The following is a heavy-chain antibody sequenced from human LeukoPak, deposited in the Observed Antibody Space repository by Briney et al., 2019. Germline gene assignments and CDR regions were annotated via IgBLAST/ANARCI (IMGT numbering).Heavy chain of an antibody. CDR3: AKDSRGRWFGDV. CDR1: GFTFSTFA. Sequence: PGGSLRLSCAASGFTFSTFAMIWVRQAPGKGLEWVSAISGSGGSTYYADSVKGRFTISRDNSKNTLYLQMNSLRAEDTAVYYCAKDSRGRWFGDVWGQGTLVTVSS. V-gene: IGHV3-23*01. J-gene: IGHJ4*02. D-gene: IGHD3-10*01. CDR2: ISGSGGST.